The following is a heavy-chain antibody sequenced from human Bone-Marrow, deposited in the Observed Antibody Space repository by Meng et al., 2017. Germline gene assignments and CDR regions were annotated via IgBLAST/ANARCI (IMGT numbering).Heavy chain of an antibody. J-gene: IGHJ4*02. V-gene: IGHV1-2*06. D-gene: IGHD6-25*01. CDR1: GYNFPDYY. CDR3: ARDEDISAAGKLFGDY. Sequence: QAQLVQSGAEVMKPGSSVRVSCKPSGYNFPDYYIHWVRRAPGQGLEWMGRINPKSGDTHYAQKFQARVTMTGDTSISTAYMELSGLRSDDTAMYYCARDEDISAAGKLFGDYWGQGTLVTVSS. CDR2: INPKSGDT.